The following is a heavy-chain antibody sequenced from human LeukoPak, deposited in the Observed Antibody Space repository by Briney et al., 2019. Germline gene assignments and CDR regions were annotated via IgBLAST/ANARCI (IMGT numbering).Heavy chain of an antibody. Sequence: SETLSLTCTVSGYSISSGYYWGWIRQPPGKGLEWIGSIYHSGSTYYNPSLKSRVTISVDTSKNQFSLKLSSVTAADTAVYYCAARFCSGGSCYDGSWFDPWGQGTLVTVSS. CDR1: GYSISSGYY. V-gene: IGHV4-38-2*02. CDR3: AARFCSGGSCYDGSWFDP. CDR2: IYHSGST. J-gene: IGHJ5*02. D-gene: IGHD2-15*01.